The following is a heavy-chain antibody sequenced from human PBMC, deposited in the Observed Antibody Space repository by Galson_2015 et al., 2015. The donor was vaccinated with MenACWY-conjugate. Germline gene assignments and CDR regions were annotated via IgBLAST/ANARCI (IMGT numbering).Heavy chain of an antibody. V-gene: IGHV4-39*01. CDR3: VVAAAGDFDY. CDR2: VFKSGIS. CDR1: GASITGRNYW. Sequence: ETLSLTCPVSGASITGRNYWWVWIRQPPGEGLEWIASVFKSGISNYNPSLKSRVTISIDESKNQFSLKLNSVTAADTAVYYCVVAAAGDFDYWGQGTLVSVSS. D-gene: IGHD6-13*01. J-gene: IGHJ4*02.